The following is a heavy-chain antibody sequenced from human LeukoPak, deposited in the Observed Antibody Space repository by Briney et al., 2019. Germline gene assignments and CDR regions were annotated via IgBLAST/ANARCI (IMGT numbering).Heavy chain of an antibody. J-gene: IGHJ4*02. Sequence: ASVKVSCKASGYTFTSYYTHWVRQAPGQGLEWMGIINPSGGSTSYAQKFQGRVTMTRDTSTSTVYMELSSLRSEDTAVYYCARVGSGYSYGSPFDYWGQGTLVTVSS. D-gene: IGHD5-18*01. V-gene: IGHV1-46*01. CDR1: GYTFTSYY. CDR2: INPSGGST. CDR3: ARVGSGYSYGSPFDY.